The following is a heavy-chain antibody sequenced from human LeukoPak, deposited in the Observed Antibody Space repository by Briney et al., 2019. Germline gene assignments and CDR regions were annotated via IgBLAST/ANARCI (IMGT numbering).Heavy chain of an antibody. Sequence: GGSLRLSCAASGFTFSNYAMTWVRQVPGKGVVWVSIISGSGGSTYYADSVKGRFTISRDNPKNTLYLQMNTLRAEDTAVYYCAKNRGDITSLRVGCDYWGQGALVTVSS. CDR1: GFTFSNYA. V-gene: IGHV3-23*01. J-gene: IGHJ4*02. CDR3: AKNRGDITSLRVGCDY. D-gene: IGHD2-15*01. CDR2: ISGSGGST.